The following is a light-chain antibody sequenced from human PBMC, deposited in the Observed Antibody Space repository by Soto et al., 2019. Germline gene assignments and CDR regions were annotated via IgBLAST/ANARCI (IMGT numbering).Light chain of an antibody. CDR1: QSVSSSY. J-gene: IGKJ1*01. Sequence: EIVLTQAPGTPSLSPGERATLSCRASQSVSSSYLAWYQQKPGQAPRHLIYGASSRATGIPDRFSGSGSGTDFTLTISRLEPEDFAVYYCQQYGSSTWTFGQGTKVDIK. CDR3: QQYGSSTWT. CDR2: GAS. V-gene: IGKV3-20*01.